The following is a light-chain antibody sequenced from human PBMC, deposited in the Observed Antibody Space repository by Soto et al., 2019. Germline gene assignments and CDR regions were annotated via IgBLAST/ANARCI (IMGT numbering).Light chain of an antibody. J-gene: IGLJ1*01. CDR1: SNDVGGYNY. CDR3: SSYTTSITYV. V-gene: IGLV2-14*01. Sequence: QSVLTQPASVSGSPGQSITISCTGTSNDVGGYNYVSWYQQHLGKAPKLMIYEVSNRPSGISNRFSGSKSGNTASLTISGLQAEDEADYYCSSYTTSITYVFGTGTKLTVL. CDR2: EVS.